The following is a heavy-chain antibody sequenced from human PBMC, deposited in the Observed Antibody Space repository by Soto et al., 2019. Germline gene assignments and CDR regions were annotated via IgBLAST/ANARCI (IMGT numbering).Heavy chain of an antibody. V-gene: IGHV4-59*11. CDR2: ISYSGNT. Sequence: SETLSLTCTVSGGSIGNQYWTWIRQRPGKGLEWIGHISYSGNTNYNPSLKSRFLISQDTSNNPFSRRLSAVTAADTAVYYCARRDWNEAFDIWGQGTMVTVS. CDR1: GGSIGNQY. CDR3: ARRDWNEAFDI. J-gene: IGHJ3*02. D-gene: IGHD1-1*01.